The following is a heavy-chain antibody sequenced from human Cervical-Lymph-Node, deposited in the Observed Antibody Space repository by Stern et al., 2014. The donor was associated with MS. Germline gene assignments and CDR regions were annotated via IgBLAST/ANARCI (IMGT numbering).Heavy chain of an antibody. CDR1: GFTFSNHD. Sequence: VQLVESGGGLVQPGGSLRLSCAASGFTFSNHDMHWVRKVAGKGLEWVSVIGTAGDSYYAGSVKGRFTISRENGKNSLYLQMNSLRDGDTAVYYCARANLLDYGMDVWGQGTTVTVSS. D-gene: IGHD1-14*01. CDR3: ARANLLDYGMDV. CDR2: IGTAGDS. J-gene: IGHJ6*02. V-gene: IGHV3-13*01.